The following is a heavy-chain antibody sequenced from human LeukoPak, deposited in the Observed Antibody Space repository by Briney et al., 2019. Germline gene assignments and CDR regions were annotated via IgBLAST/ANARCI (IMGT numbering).Heavy chain of an antibody. V-gene: IGHV3-48*03. CDR3: AGGSGWYFDY. D-gene: IGHD6-19*01. CDR1: GFTFSSYE. J-gene: IGHJ4*02. CDR2: ISGSDSTI. Sequence: GGSLRLSCAASGFTFSSYEMNWVRQAPGKGLEWVSYISGSDSTIFYADSVKGRFTISRDNAKKSLYLQMNSLRVEDTAVYYCAGGSGWYFDYWGQGALVIVSS.